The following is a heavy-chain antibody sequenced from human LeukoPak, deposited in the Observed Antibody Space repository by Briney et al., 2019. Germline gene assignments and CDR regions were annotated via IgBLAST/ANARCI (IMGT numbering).Heavy chain of an antibody. CDR3: AKDMADTASYGMDV. J-gene: IGHJ6*02. CDR2: ISWNSGSI. D-gene: IGHD5-18*01. V-gene: IGHV3-9*01. Sequence: GRSLRLSCAASGFTFDDYAMHWVRQAPGKGLEWVSGISWNSGSIGYADSVKGRFTISRDNAKNSLYLQMNSLRAEDTALYHCAKDMADTASYGMDVLGQGTTVTVSS. CDR1: GFTFDDYA.